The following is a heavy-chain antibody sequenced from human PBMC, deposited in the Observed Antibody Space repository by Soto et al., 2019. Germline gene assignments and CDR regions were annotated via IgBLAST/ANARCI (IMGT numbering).Heavy chain of an antibody. J-gene: IGHJ5*02. CDR3: ASEFIAAAGTNSFDP. V-gene: IGHV1-69*06. CDR2: IIPIFGTA. CDR1: GGTFSSYA. Sequence: SVKVSCKASGGTFSSYAISWVRQAPGQGLEWMGGIIPIFGTANYAQKFQGRVTITADKSTSTAYMELSSLRSEDTAVYYCASEFIAAAGTNSFDPWGQGTLVTVS. D-gene: IGHD6-13*01.